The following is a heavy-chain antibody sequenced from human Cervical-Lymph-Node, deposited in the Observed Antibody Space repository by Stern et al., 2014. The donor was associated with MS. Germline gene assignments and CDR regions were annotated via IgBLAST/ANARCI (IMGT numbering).Heavy chain of an antibody. CDR2: AWYDGSTA. J-gene: IGHJ4*02. V-gene: IGHV3-33*01. Sequence: VQLVESGGGVVQPGTSLRLSCAASGFTFSSYGMHWVRQAPRKGLEWVALAWYDGSTAYYTTSLKGRFTISRDNSKNTLSLQMNSLTAEDTAVYYCARGHIPYAYNYLFDYWGQGTLVTVSS. D-gene: IGHD5-24*01. CDR3: ARGHIPYAYNYLFDY. CDR1: GFTFSSYG.